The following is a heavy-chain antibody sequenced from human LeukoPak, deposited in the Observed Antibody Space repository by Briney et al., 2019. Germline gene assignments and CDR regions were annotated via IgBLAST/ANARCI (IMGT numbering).Heavy chain of an antibody. CDR3: AKESMITFGGVIAYFDY. D-gene: IGHD3-16*02. V-gene: IGHV3-23*01. Sequence: GGSLRLSCAASGFTFSSYAMSWVCQAPGKGLEWVSAISGSGGSTYYADSVKGRFTISRDNSKNTLYLQMNSLRAEDTAVYYCAKESMITFGGVIAYFDYWGQGTLVTVSS. CDR1: GFTFSSYA. CDR2: ISGSGGST. J-gene: IGHJ4*02.